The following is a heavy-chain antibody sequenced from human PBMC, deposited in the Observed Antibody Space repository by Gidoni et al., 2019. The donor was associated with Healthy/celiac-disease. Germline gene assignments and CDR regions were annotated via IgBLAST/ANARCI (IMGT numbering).Heavy chain of an antibody. V-gene: IGHV4-4*02. CDR1: GGSISSSNW. Sequence: QVQLQESGPGLVKPSGTLSLTCAVSGGSISSSNWWCWVRQPPGKGLEWIGEIYPGGSTTYNPSLKSRVTISVDKSKNQFSLKLSSVTAADTAVYYCATERAGENGYDPVRALDYWGQGTLVTVSS. J-gene: IGHJ4*02. CDR2: IYPGGST. CDR3: ATERAGENGYDPVRALDY. D-gene: IGHD5-12*01.